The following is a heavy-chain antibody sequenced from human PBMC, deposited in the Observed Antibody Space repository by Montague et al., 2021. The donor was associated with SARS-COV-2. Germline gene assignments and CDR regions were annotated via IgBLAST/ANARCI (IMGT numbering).Heavy chain of an antibody. CDR1: GGSMSDHY. CDR3: ARGDYYDSTGYYDY. V-gene: IGHV4-59*11. J-gene: IGHJ4*01. Sequence: SETLSLTCTVSGGSMSDHYWTWIRQPPGKGLEWLAYIYYSGGINSNASLKSRVSMSVDTSKNQFSLKLTSVTAADTAVYYCARGDYYDSTGYYDYWGQGTLVTVSS. CDR2: IYYSGGI. D-gene: IGHD3-22*01.